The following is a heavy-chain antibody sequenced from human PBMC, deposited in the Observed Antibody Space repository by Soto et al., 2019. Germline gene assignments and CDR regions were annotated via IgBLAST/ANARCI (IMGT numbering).Heavy chain of an antibody. CDR2: VIPMFGTA. V-gene: IGHV1-69*01. D-gene: IGHD3-22*01. Sequence: QVQLVQSGAEVKKPGSSVKVSCKASGDTFSSYAINWVRQAPGQGLEWMGGVIPMFGTANYAQKFKGRVTSTAGESTSTVDRELSSLRSEDTAVYYCARVGPAHYYDSSGYYSPLDYWGQGTLVTVSS. CDR3: ARVGPAHYYDSSGYYSPLDY. J-gene: IGHJ4*02. CDR1: GDTFSSYA.